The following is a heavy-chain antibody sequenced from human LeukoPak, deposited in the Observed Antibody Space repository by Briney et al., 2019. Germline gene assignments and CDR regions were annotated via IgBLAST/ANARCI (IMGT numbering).Heavy chain of an antibody. Sequence: PSETLSLTCTISGDSISSNYWSWIQQPPGKGLEWIGYIYYSGSTNYNPSLKSRVTISADTSNNQFSLKLNSVTAADTAVYYCARVGAWYSSGWYYFDYWGQGTLVTVSS. CDR2: IYYSGST. J-gene: IGHJ4*02. CDR1: GDSISSNY. CDR3: ARVGAWYSSGWYYFDY. V-gene: IGHV4-59*01. D-gene: IGHD6-19*01.